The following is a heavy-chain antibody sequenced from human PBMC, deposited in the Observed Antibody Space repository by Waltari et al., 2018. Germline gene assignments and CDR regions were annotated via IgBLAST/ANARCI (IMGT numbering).Heavy chain of an antibody. Sequence: QVQLVESGGGVVQPGGSLRLSYAASGFTFSSYGMHWVRQAPGKGLEWVAFIRYDGSNKYYADSVKGRFTISRDNSKNTLYLQMNSLRAEDTAVYYCAKVPFWTTVTSSPTDRDAFDIWGQGTMVTVSS. D-gene: IGHD4-17*01. CDR2: IRYDGSNK. V-gene: IGHV3-30*02. J-gene: IGHJ3*02. CDR1: GFTFSSYG. CDR3: AKVPFWTTVTSSPTDRDAFDI.